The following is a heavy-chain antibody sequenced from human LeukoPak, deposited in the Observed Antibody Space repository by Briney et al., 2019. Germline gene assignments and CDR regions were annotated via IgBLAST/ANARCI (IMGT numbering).Heavy chain of an antibody. D-gene: IGHD3-9*01. V-gene: IGHV3-21*01. CDR2: ISSNSSYI. Sequence: GGSLRLSCAASGFTFSSYSMNWVRQAPGKGLEWVSSISSNSSYINYADSVKGRFTIPRDNAKNSLYLQMNSLRAEDTAVYYRAREAGYYILTGGAYYYYYMDVWGKGTTVTISS. J-gene: IGHJ6*03. CDR1: GFTFSSYS. CDR3: AREAGYYILTGGAYYYYYMDV.